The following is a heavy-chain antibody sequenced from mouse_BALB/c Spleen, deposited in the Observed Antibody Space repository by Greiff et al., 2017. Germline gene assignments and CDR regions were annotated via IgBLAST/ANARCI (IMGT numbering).Heavy chain of an antibody. CDR3: ARDEDYDGGRLYAMDY. CDR2: ISSGGSYT. Sequence: EVKLVESGGGLVKPGGSLKLSCAASGFTFSSYAMSWVRQSPEKRLEWVAEISSGGSYTYYPDTVTGRFTISRDNAKNTLYLEMSRLRSEDTAMYYCARDEDYDGGRLYAMDYWGQGTSVTVSS. D-gene: IGHD2-4*01. V-gene: IGHV5-9-4*01. J-gene: IGHJ4*01. CDR1: GFTFSSYA.